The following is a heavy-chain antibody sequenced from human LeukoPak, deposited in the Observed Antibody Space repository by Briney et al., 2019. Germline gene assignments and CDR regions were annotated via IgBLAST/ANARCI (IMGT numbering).Heavy chain of an antibody. CDR3: ARLQPHPGVICAFDI. D-gene: IGHD3-22*01. CDR1: GYSFTSYW. CDR2: IYPGDSDT. Sequence: GESLKISCKGSGYSFTSYWIGWLRQMPGKGLEWMGIIYPGDSDTRYSPSFQGQVTISADKSISTAYLQWSSLKASDTAMYYCARLQPHPGVICAFDIWGQGTMVTVSS. V-gene: IGHV5-51*01. J-gene: IGHJ3*02.